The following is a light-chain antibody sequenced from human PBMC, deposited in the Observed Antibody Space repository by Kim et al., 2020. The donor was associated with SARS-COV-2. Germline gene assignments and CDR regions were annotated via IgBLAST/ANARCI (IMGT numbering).Light chain of an antibody. CDR2: YDS. CDR3: QVWDSSSDHRV. V-gene: IGLV3-21*04. CDR1: NIGSKS. Sequence: SYELTQPPSVSVAPGKTARITCGGNNIGSKSVHWYQQKPGQAPVLVIYYDSDRPSGIPERFSGSNSGNTATLTISRVEAGDEADYYCQVWDSSSDHRVFGGGTKLNVL. J-gene: IGLJ3*02.